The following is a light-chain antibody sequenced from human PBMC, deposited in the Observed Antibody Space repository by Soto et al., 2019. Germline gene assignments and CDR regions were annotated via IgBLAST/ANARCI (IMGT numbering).Light chain of an antibody. J-gene: IGLJ1*01. Sequence: QSALTQPRSVSGSPGQSVTISCTGTSSVVGNYNSVSWYQHHPGKAPKLMIYDVNKWPSGVPDRFSGSKSGNTASPTISGLQAEDEADYYCCSYIGSYSYVFGTGTKVTVL. V-gene: IGLV2-11*01. CDR3: CSYIGSYSYV. CDR1: SSVVGNYNS. CDR2: DVN.